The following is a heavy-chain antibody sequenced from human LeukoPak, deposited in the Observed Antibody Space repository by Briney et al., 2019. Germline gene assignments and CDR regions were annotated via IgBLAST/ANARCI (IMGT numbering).Heavy chain of an antibody. Sequence: ASVKVSCKASGYTFTGYYMHWVRRAPGQGLEWMGWINPNSGGTNYAQKFQGRVTMTRDTSISTAYMELSRLRSDDTAVYYCARDGRIAAAGLYYYYYMDVWGKGTTVTVSS. J-gene: IGHJ6*03. CDR2: INPNSGGT. CDR1: GYTFTGYY. V-gene: IGHV1-2*02. CDR3: ARDGRIAAAGLYYYYYMDV. D-gene: IGHD6-13*01.